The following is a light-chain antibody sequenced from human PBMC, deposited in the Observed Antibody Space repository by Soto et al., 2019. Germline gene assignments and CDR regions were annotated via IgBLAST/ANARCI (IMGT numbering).Light chain of an antibody. J-gene: IGKJ5*01. CDR3: QEYDGAPPIT. CDR1: QSVRSER. CDR2: DAS. Sequence: EIVLTQSPGTLSLSPGERATLSCRASQSVRSERLAWYQQKRGQAPTLLIFDASSRASGTPERCSGSGSGTDFTLRISRLEPEEYAVYYCQEYDGAPPITFGLGTRLEIK. V-gene: IGKV3-20*01.